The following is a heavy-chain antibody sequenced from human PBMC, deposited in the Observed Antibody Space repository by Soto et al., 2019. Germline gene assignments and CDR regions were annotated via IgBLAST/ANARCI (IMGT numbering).Heavy chain of an antibody. V-gene: IGHV5-10-1*03. CDR1: GYSFTSYW. J-gene: IGHJ5*02. CDR2: IDPSDSYT. CDR3: ARHGGYCTNGVCSLPQQNWFDP. D-gene: IGHD2-8*01. Sequence: EVQLVQSGAEVKKPGESLRISCKGSGYSFTSYWISWVRQMPGKGLEWMGRIDPSDSYTNYSPSFQGHVTISADKSISTAYLQWSSLKASDTAMYYCARHGGYCTNGVCSLPQQNWFDPWGQGTLVTVSS.